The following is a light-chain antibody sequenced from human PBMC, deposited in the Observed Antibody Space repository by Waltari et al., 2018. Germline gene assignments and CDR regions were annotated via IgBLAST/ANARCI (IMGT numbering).Light chain of an antibody. CDR3: QAWDSSTVV. Sequence: SYELTQPPSVSVSPGQTASLPCSGVNLGDKHACWSQQKPGQSPVLVIYLDSKRPPGIPERFAGSNSGNTATLTISGTQAMDEADYYCQAWDSSTVVFGGGTKLTVL. V-gene: IGLV3-1*01. CDR2: LDS. J-gene: IGLJ2*01. CDR1: NLGDKH.